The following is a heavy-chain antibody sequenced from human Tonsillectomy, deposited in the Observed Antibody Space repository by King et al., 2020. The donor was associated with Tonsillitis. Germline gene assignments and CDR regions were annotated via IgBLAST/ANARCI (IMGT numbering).Heavy chain of an antibody. CDR1: GYTFTDNY. V-gene: IGHV1-2*02. J-gene: IGHJ4*02. D-gene: IGHD2/OR15-2a*01. Sequence: QLVQSGAEVKKPGASVKVSCKASGYTFTDNYLHWVRQAPGQGLEWMGWINPNSGSTNHAQKFQGRVTMTRDTSISTAHMELSRLKSDDTAVYYCARDSITRFDYWGQGTLVTVSS. CDR3: ARDSITRFDY. CDR2: INPNSGST.